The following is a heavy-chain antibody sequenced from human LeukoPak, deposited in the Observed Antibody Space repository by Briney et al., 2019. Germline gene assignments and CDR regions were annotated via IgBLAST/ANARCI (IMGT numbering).Heavy chain of an antibody. Sequence: GGSLRLSCAASGFTFSDYYMSWIRQAPGKGLEWVSYISSSGSTIYYADSVKGRFTTSRDNAKNSLYLQMNSLRAEDTAVYYCARDHCSSTSCYIGYWGQGTLVTVSS. J-gene: IGHJ4*02. D-gene: IGHD2-2*02. CDR3: ARDHCSSTSCYIGY. CDR1: GFTFSDYY. V-gene: IGHV3-11*01. CDR2: ISSSGSTI.